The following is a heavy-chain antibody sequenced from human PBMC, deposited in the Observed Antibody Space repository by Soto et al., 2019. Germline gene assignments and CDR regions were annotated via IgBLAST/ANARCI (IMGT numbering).Heavy chain of an antibody. J-gene: IGHJ6*02. Sequence: EVQLVESGGGLVKPGGSLRLXXXXXGFTFSSYSMNWVRQAPGKGLEWVSSISSSSSYIYYADSVKGRFTISRDNAKNSLYLQMNSLRAEDTAVYYCARFRGYTDMDVWGQGTTVTVSS. CDR1: GFTFSSYS. D-gene: IGHD5-12*01. CDR3: ARFRGYTDMDV. V-gene: IGHV3-21*01. CDR2: ISSSSSYI.